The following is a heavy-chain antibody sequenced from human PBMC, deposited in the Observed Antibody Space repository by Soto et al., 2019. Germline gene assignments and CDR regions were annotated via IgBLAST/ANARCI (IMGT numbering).Heavy chain of an antibody. CDR2: INADSGIT. CDR1: GYTFTTYV. D-gene: IGHD3-10*01. CDR3: AREVVRGGQFGL. Sequence: QVQLVQSGAEVKKPGASVKVSCKTSGYTFTTYVIHWVRQAPGQRLEWMAWINADSGITKSSQEFRDRVTITRDTSANAVYMEMSGLRSDGRAMYYCAREVVRGGQFGLWGQGTLVPGS. V-gene: IGHV1-3*01. J-gene: IGHJ4*03.